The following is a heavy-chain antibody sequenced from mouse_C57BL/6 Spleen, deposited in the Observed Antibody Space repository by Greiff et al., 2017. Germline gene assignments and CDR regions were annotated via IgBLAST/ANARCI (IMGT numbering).Heavy chain of an antibody. CDR3: ARSHYSNSFDY. D-gene: IGHD2-5*01. V-gene: IGHV1-26*01. Sequence: EVQLQQSGPELVKPGASVKISCKASGYTFTDYYMNWVKQSHGKSLEWIGDINPNNGGTSYNQKFKGKATLTVDKSYSTAYMELRSLTSEDSAVYYCARSHYSNSFDYGGQGTTLTVSS. CDR2: INPNNGGT. CDR1: GYTFTDYY. J-gene: IGHJ2*01.